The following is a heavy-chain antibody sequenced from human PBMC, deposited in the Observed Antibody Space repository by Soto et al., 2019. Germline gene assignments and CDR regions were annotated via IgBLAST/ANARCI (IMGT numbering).Heavy chain of an antibody. Sequence: QITLKESGPTLVKPTQTLTLTCTFSGFSLSTSGVGVGWIRQPPGKALEWLALIYWDDDKRYSPSLKSRLTITKDTSKNQVVLTMTNMDPVDTATYYCAHFPWEGVVVAPFDYWGQGTLVTVSS. CDR2: IYWDDDK. CDR3: AHFPWEGVVVAPFDY. V-gene: IGHV2-5*02. J-gene: IGHJ4*02. CDR1: GFSLSTSGVG. D-gene: IGHD2-15*01.